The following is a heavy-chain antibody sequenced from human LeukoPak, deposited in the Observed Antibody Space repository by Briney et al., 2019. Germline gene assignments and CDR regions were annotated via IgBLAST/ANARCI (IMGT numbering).Heavy chain of an antibody. J-gene: IGHJ6*02. V-gene: IGHV4-34*01. Sequence: SETLSLTCAVYGGSFSGYYWSWIRQPPGKGLEWIGEINHSGSTNYNPSLKSRVTISVDTSKNQFSLKLSSVTAADTAVYYCARGRRYYYDSSGYYPYYYYYYGMDVWGQGTSVTVSS. D-gene: IGHD3-22*01. CDR2: INHSGST. CDR1: GGSFSGYY. CDR3: ARGRRYYYDSSGYYPYYYYYYGMDV.